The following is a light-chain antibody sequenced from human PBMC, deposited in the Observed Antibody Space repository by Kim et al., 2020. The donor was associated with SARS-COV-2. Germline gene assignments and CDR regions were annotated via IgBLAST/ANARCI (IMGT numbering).Light chain of an antibody. V-gene: IGLV2-14*03. CDR2: SVT. CDR1: SNDIGTYSY. Sequence: QSITISCTGTSNDIGTYSYVSGYQQHPAKAPKLIIYSVTKRPSGVSDRFSGSKSGNTASLTISGLQADDEANYYCSSYSSSVFYYVFGTGTKVTVL. CDR3: SSYSSSVFYYV. J-gene: IGLJ1*01.